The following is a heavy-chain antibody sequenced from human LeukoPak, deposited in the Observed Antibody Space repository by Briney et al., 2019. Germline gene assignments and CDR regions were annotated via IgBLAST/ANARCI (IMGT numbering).Heavy chain of an antibody. J-gene: IGHJ4*02. V-gene: IGHV1-2*06. CDR3: AKEGEQYYYDCIGYYLDY. CDR2: INLYNGST. Sequence: GASVKVSCKASGYTFTGYYMHWVRQAPGQGLEWMGRINLYNGSTNYAQKLQGRVTMTRDTSISTAYMELSRLRSDDTAVYYCAKEGEQYYYDCIGYYLDYWGQGTLVTVSS. D-gene: IGHD3-22*01. CDR1: GYTFTGYY.